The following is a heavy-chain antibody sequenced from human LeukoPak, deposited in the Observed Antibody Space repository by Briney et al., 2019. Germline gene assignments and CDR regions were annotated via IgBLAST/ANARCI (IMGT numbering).Heavy chain of an antibody. V-gene: IGHV3-23*01. J-gene: IGHJ4*02. CDR3: ARDPPYSDSSGYYYDY. CDR1: GFIFNNYG. CDR2: ISNDGGGT. Sequence: GGSLRLSCAASGFIFNNYGLIWVRQAPGKGLEWVSAISNDGGGTNYADFVKGRFTISRDNSKNTLFLQMNSLRAEDTAVYYCARDPPYSDSSGYYYDYWGQGTLVTVSS. D-gene: IGHD3-22*01.